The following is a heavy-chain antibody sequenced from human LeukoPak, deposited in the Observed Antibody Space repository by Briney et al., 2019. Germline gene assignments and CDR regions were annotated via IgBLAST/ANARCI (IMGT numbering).Heavy chain of an antibody. CDR1: GYTFTGYY. D-gene: IGHD1-14*01. J-gene: IGHJ4*02. CDR3: ARRADRVSTEAGFDY. CDR2: INPNSGGT. V-gene: IGHV1-2*06. Sequence: ASVKVSCKASGYTFTGYYMHWVRQAPGQGLEWMGRINPNSGGTNYAEKFQGRVTMTRDTSISTAYMELSRLRSDDTAVYYCARRADRVSTEAGFDYWGQGTLVTVSS.